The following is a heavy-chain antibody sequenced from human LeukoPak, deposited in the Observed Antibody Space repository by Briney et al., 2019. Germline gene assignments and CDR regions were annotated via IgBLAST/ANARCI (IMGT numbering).Heavy chain of an antibody. CDR1: GFTFSRYS. CDR3: AREYYDILTGSSSYDY. Sequence: GGSLRLSCAASGFTFSRYSMNWVRQAPGKGLEWVSSISSSSSYIYYADSVKGRFTISRDNAKNSLYLQMNSLRAEDTAVYYCAREYYDILTGSSSYDYWGQGTLVTVSS. CDR2: ISSSSSYI. D-gene: IGHD3-9*01. J-gene: IGHJ4*02. V-gene: IGHV3-21*01.